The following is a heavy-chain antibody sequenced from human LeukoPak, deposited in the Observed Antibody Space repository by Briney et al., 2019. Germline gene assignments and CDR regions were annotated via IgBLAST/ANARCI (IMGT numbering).Heavy chain of an antibody. CDR1: GFTFSSFW. J-gene: IGHJ4*02. D-gene: IGHD3-3*01. V-gene: IGHV3-7*01. CDR3: ARDSVPSSYDFWSGYFFEGNNFDY. Sequence: PGGSLRLSCAASGFTFSSFWMSWVRQAPGKGLEWVANIKEDGSEKNYMDSVKGRFTISRDNAKKLVYLQMNSLRAEDTAVYYCARDSVPSSYDFWSGYFFEGNNFDYWGQGTLVTVSS. CDR2: IKEDGSEK.